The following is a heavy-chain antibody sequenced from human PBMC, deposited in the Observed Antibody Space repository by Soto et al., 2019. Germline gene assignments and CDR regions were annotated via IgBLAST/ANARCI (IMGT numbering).Heavy chain of an antibody. Sequence: EVRLVESGGGLVQPGGSLRLSCAASGFTFSSYDMHWVRQATGKGLEWVSAIGTAGDTYYPGSVKGRFTISRENAKNALYLQMNSLRAGDTAVYYCARSPRISTARGYYYYYGMDVWGQGTTVTVSS. CDR1: GFTFSSYD. CDR3: ARSPRISTARGYYYYYGMDV. J-gene: IGHJ6*02. CDR2: IGTAGDT. V-gene: IGHV3-13*01. D-gene: IGHD2-15*01.